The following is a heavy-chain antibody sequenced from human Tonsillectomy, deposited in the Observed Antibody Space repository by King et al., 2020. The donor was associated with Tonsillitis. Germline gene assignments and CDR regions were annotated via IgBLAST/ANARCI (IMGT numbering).Heavy chain of an antibody. V-gene: IGHV3-72*01. CDR2: TRNKANSYTT. J-gene: IGHJ4*02. D-gene: IGHD6-19*01. Sequence: VQLVESGGGLVQPGGSLRLSCTASGFTFSDHYMDWVRQAPGKGLEWVGRTRNKANSYTTEYAASVKGRFTISRDDSKNSLYLQMNSLKTEDTAVYYCARGPVSSGLYKHSLDYWGQGTLVTVSS. CDR3: ARGPVSSGLYKHSLDY. CDR1: GFTFSDHY.